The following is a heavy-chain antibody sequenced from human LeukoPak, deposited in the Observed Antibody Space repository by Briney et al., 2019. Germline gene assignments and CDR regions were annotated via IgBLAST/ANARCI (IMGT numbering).Heavy chain of an antibody. CDR1: KFTFMNYA. J-gene: IGHJ4*02. Sequence: PGGSLRLSCTASKFTFMNYAMHWVRQAPGKGLEWLSTIGSAGGSIFYADSVKGRLTISRDNSKSTLFLQMDSLRVEDTALYYCAKRGEVSTYYYFESWGQGALVTVSS. D-gene: IGHD2/OR15-2a*01. CDR3: AKRGEVSTYYYFES. V-gene: IGHV3-23*01. CDR2: IGSAGGSI.